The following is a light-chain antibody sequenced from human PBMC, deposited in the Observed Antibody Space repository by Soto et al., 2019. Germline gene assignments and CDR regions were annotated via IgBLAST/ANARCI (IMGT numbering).Light chain of an antibody. V-gene: IGKV3D-20*01. CDR1: QSVSSSY. CDR2: DAS. CDR3: HPYGSSPRYT. J-gene: IGKJ2*01. Sequence: EIVLTQSPATLSLSPGERATLSCGASQSVSSSYLAWYQQKPGLAPRLLIYDASTRATGIPDRFSGSGSGTDFTLPISRLEPEDFAVYYCHPYGSSPRYTFGQGTKLEIK.